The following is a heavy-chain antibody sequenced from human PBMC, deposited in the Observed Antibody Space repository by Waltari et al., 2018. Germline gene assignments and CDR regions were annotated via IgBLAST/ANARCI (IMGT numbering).Heavy chain of an antibody. D-gene: IGHD3-16*01. V-gene: IGHV4-34*01. CDR2: INHSGST. Sequence: QVQLQQWGAGLLKPSETLSLTCAVYGGSFSGYYWSWIRQPPGKGLEWIGEINHSGSTNYNPSLKSRVTISVDTSKNQFSLKLSSVTAADTARYYCATVDLWRKAYDIWGQGTMITVSS. J-gene: IGHJ3*02. CDR1: GGSFSGYY. CDR3: ATVDLWRKAYDI.